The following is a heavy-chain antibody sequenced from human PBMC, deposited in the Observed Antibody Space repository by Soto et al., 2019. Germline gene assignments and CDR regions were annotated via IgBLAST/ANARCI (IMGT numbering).Heavy chain of an antibody. D-gene: IGHD3-22*01. J-gene: IGHJ4*02. CDR1: GGTFSSYV. V-gene: IGHV1-69*06. Sequence: SVKVSCKASGGTFSSYVISWVRQAPGQGLEWMGGIIPIFGTANYAQKFQGRVTITADKSTSTAYMELSSLRSEDTAVYYCAREGIYYDSSGYYLGYWGQGTLVTVSS. CDR2: IIPIFGTA. CDR3: AREGIYYDSSGYYLGY.